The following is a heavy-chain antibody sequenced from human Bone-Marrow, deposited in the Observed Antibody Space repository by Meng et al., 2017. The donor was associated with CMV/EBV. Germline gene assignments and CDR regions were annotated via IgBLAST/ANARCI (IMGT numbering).Heavy chain of an antibody. CDR1: GYTFTSYY. Sequence: ASVKVSCKASGYTFTSYYIHWVRQAPGQGLEWMGIINPSGGSTSYAQKFQGRVTMTRDTSTSTVYMELSSLRSEDTAVYYCARASDFWSGSKDWFDPWRQGTLVTVSS. J-gene: IGHJ5*02. V-gene: IGHV1-46*01. CDR2: INPSGGST. CDR3: ARASDFWSGSKDWFDP. D-gene: IGHD3-3*01.